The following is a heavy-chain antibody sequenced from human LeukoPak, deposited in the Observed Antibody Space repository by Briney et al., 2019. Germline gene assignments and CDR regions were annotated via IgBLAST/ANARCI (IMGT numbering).Heavy chain of an antibody. CDR3: SRDLQVGYGDYIEFVDY. J-gene: IGHJ4*02. CDR2: ISSSSSYT. Sequence: PGESLRLSCAASGFTFSDYYMSWIRQAPGKGLEWVSYISSSSSYTNYADSVKGRFTISRDNAKNSLYLQMNSLRAEDTAVYYWSRDLQVGYGDYIEFVDYWGQGTLVTVSS. CDR1: GFTFSDYY. V-gene: IGHV3-11*06. D-gene: IGHD4-17*01.